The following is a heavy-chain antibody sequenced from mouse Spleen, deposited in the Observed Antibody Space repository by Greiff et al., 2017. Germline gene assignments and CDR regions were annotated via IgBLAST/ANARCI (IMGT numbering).Heavy chain of an antibody. CDR3: ARRGVPLFDY. V-gene: IGHV1-72*01. D-gene: IGHD2-14*01. CDR2: IDPNSGGT. Sequence: QQSGAELVKPGASAKLSCKASGYTLTSYWMHWVKQRPGRGLEGSGRIDPNSGGTKYNEKFKSKATLTVDKPSSTAYMQLSSLTSEDSAVYYCARRGVPLFDYWGQGTTLTVSS. J-gene: IGHJ2*01. CDR1: GYTLTSYW.